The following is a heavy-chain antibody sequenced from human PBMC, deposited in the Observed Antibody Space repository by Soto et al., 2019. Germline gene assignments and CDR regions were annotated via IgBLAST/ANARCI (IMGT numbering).Heavy chain of an antibody. V-gene: IGHV1-24*01. D-gene: IGHD5-12*01. CDR3: AAHFIVATIYVDY. CDR1: GYTLAEFS. J-gene: IGHJ4*02. Sequence: ASVKVSCKVSGYTLAEFSMDWVRQAPGKGLEWMGGFDPEDGETLYAQKFQGRVTMTEDTSTDTAYMELSSLRSEDTAVYYCAAHFIVATIYVDYWGQGTPVTVSS. CDR2: FDPEDGET.